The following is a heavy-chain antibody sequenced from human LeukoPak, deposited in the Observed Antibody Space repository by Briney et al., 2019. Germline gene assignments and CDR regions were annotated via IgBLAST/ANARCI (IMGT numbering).Heavy chain of an antibody. J-gene: IGHJ4*02. CDR3: ARTSPRAATFDY. V-gene: IGHV4-4*07. CDR1: GGSISSYC. Sequence: PSETLSLTCAVSGGSISSYCWSWIRQPAGKGLEWIGRIYTSGTTNYNPSLKSRVTMSVDTSKNQFSLNLNSVTAADTAVYYCARTSPRAATFDYWGQGTLVTVSS. CDR2: IYTSGTT. D-gene: IGHD2-15*01.